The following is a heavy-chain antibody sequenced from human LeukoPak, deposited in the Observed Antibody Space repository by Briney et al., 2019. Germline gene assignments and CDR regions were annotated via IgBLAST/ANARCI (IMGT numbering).Heavy chain of an antibody. CDR1: GGTFSSYT. CDR3: TYYYDSSGYYGGFDP. V-gene: IGHV1-69*02. Sequence: SVKASCKASGGTFSSYTISWVRQAPGQGLEWMGRIIPILGIANYAQKFQGRVTITADKSTSTAYMELSSLRSEDTAVYYCTYYYDSSGYYGGFDPWGQGTLVTVSS. J-gene: IGHJ5*02. CDR2: IIPILGIA. D-gene: IGHD3-22*01.